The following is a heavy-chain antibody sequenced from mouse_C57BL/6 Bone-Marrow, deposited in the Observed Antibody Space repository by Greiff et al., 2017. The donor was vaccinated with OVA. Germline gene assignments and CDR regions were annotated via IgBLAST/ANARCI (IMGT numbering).Heavy chain of an antibody. CDR2: IDPSASYT. J-gene: IGHJ4*01. CDR3: TRESMSLRSYYAMDY. Sequence: QVQLQQPGAELVMPGASVKLSCKASGYTFTSYWMHWVKQRPGQGLEWIGEIDPSASYTNYNQKFKGKSTLTVDKSSSTAYMQLSSLTTGNSAGSYCTRESMSLRSYYAMDYWSQGTSVTVSS. D-gene: IGHD1-1*01. V-gene: IGHV1-69*01. CDR1: GYTFTSYW.